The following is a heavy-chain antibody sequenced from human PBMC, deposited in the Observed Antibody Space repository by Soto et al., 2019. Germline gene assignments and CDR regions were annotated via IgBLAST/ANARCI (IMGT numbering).Heavy chain of an antibody. CDR2: ISAYNGNT. Sequence: ASVKVSCKASGYTFTSYGISWLRQSPGQGLEWMGWISAYNGNTNYAQKLQGRVTMTTDTSTSTAYMELRSLRSDDTAVYYCARDTRARITMVRGVIIDYYYYYGMDVWGQGTTVTVSS. CDR3: ARDTRARITMVRGVIIDYYYYYGMDV. D-gene: IGHD3-10*01. V-gene: IGHV1-18*04. J-gene: IGHJ6*02. CDR1: GYTFTSYG.